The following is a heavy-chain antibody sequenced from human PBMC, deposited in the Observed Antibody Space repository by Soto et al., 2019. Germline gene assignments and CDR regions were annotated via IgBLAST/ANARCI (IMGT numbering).Heavy chain of an antibody. J-gene: IGHJ5*02. CDR2: INAANGNT. CDR1: GYTFTSYA. Sequence: VKVSCKASGYTFTSYALHWVRQAPGQRLEWMGWINAANGNTKYSQKFQARVTITRDTSATTTYMALSGLTSEDTAVYYCARDQGYYASGAYYFPWGQGTLVTVSS. V-gene: IGHV1-3*01. CDR3: ARDQGYYASGAYYFP. D-gene: IGHD3-22*01.